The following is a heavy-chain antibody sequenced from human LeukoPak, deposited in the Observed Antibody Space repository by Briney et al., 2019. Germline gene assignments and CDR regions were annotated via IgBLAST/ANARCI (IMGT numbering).Heavy chain of an antibody. D-gene: IGHD3-3*01. J-gene: IGHJ4*02. CDR2: IYYSGST. Sequence: PSQTLSLTCTVSGGSISSGSYYWGWIRQPPGKGLEWIGSIYYSGSTYYNPSLKSRVTISVDTSKNQFSLKLSSVTAADTAVYYCARVEARVNYFDYWGQGTLVTVSS. CDR1: GGSISSGSYY. CDR3: ARVEARVNYFDY. V-gene: IGHV4-39*07.